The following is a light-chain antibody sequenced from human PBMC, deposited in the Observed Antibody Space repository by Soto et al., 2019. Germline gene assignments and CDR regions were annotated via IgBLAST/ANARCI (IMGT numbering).Light chain of an antibody. J-gene: IGKJ4*01. CDR1: QSVSSF. V-gene: IGKV3-11*01. CDR3: QQRSNWPLT. Sequence: EIVLTQSPGTLSLSPGERATLSCRASQSVSSFLAWYQQKPGQAPRLLIYDASNKATGIPARFSGSGSGTDFTLTINSLEPEDFAVYFCQQRSNWPLTFGGGTKVDIK. CDR2: DAS.